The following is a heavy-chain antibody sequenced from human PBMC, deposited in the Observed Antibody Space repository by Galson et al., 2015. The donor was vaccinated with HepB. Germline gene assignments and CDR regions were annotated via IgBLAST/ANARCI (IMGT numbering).Heavy chain of an antibody. J-gene: IGHJ4*02. CDR1: GYTFTRYY. CDR2: INPSGGST. D-gene: IGHD3-22*01. Sequence: SVKVSCKASGYTFTRYYLHWVRQAPGQGLEWMGIINPSGGSTSHAQKFQGRVTMTRDTSTSTVYMELSRLRSEDTAVYYCAREPRTTDYYDTTSYSDPCDYWGQGTLVTVSS. V-gene: IGHV1-46*03. CDR3: AREPRTTDYYDTTSYSDPCDY.